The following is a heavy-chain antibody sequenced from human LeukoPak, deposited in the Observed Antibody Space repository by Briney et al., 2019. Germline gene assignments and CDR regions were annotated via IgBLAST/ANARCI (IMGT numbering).Heavy chain of an antibody. J-gene: IGHJ6*03. CDR3: AREESRGDYYYMDV. Sequence: ASVKVSCKASGGTFSSYAISWVRQAPGQGLEWMGGIIPIFGTANYAQKFQGRVTITADESTSTAYMELSSLRSEDTAVYYCAREESRGDYYYMDVWGKGTTVTVSS. CDR2: IIPIFGTA. D-gene: IGHD2/OR15-2a*01. CDR1: GGTFSSYA. V-gene: IGHV1-69*13.